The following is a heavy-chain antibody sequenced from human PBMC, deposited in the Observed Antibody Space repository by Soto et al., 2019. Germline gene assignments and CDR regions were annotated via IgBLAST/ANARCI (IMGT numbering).Heavy chain of an antibody. V-gene: IGHV4-34*01. CDR1: GGSLSHYY. CDR3: ARGQEGVVATH. Sequence: QVQLQQWGAGLLKPSETLSLNCAVNGGSLSHYYWSWIRQPPGKGLEWIGEIKGDGSTNYSPSLTRRATISSDTSNNQFSLRLYAVTAADTGVYYCARGQEGVVATHWDQGTLVTVSS. CDR2: IKGDGST. D-gene: IGHD5-12*01. J-gene: IGHJ4*02.